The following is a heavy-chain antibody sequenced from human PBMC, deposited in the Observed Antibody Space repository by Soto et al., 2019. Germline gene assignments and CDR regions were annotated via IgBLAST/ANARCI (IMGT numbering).Heavy chain of an antibody. J-gene: IGHJ4*02. Sequence: EVQLVESGGGLVQPGGSLRLPCAASGFTFSSYSMTWVRQAPGKGLEWVSYISGSGETTYYADSVRGRFTISRDNAENSLHLQLNSLRAEDTAVYYCARTLGAGGWPYYFDYWGQGALVTVSS. CDR2: ISGSGETT. V-gene: IGHV3-48*01. CDR1: GFTFSSYS. D-gene: IGHD6-19*01. CDR3: ARTLGAGGWPYYFDY.